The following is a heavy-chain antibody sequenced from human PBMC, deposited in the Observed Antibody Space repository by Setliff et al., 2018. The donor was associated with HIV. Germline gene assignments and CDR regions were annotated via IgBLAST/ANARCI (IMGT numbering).Heavy chain of an antibody. CDR1: GGSISGYY. CDR3: ARREGAGTFDY. J-gene: IGHJ4*02. Sequence: SETLSLTCTVSGGSISGYYWSWIRQPPGKGLGWIGYIYTSGSTNYNPSLKSRVTMSVDTSKNQFSLKLSSVTAADTAVYYCARREGAGTFDYWGQGTLVTVSS. CDR2: IYTSGST. V-gene: IGHV4-4*09.